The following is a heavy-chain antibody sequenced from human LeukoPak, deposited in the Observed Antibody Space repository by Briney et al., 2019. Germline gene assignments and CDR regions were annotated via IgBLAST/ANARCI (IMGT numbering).Heavy chain of an antibody. CDR3: ARDTWIQLPTSDDSDY. D-gene: IGHD5-18*01. CDR1: GYTFTSYY. V-gene: IGHV1-46*01. CDR2: INPSGGST. Sequence: ASVKVSCKASGYTFTSYYMHWVRQAPGQGLEWMGIINPSGGSTSYAQKFQGRVTMTRDTSTSTVYMEQSSLRSEDTAVYYCARDTWIQLPTSDDSDYWGQGTLVTVSS. J-gene: IGHJ4*02.